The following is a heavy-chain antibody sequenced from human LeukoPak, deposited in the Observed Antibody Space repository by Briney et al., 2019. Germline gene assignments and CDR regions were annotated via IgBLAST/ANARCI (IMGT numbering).Heavy chain of an antibody. CDR2: IYPSGNT. V-gene: IGHV4-30-2*01. J-gene: IGHJ4*02. D-gene: IGHD2-8*01. CDR3: ARVRSSNGDSYYFDY. CDR1: GASISSGGSS. Sequence: SGTLSLTCAVSGASISSGGSSWSWIRQPPGKGLEWIGYIYPSGNTYYNPSLKSRVTISLDKSKNQFSLNLTSVTAADTAVYYCARVRSSNGDSYYFDYWGQGALVTVSS.